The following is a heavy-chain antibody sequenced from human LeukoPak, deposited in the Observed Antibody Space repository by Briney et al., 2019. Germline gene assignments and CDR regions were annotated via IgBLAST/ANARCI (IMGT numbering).Heavy chain of an antibody. D-gene: IGHD6-13*01. V-gene: IGHV1-18*01. CDR3: ARGLAAAATGWFDP. CDR1: GYSFTGNV. Sequence: GASVKVSCTASGYSFTGNVISWVRQAPGQGLEWMGWISAYNGNTNYAQKLQGRVTMTTDTSTSTAYMELRSLRSDDTAVYYCARGLAAAATGWFDPWGQGTLVTVSS. J-gene: IGHJ5*02. CDR2: ISAYNGNT.